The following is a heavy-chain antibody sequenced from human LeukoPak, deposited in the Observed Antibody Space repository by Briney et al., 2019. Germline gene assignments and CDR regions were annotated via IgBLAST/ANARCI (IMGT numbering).Heavy chain of an antibody. V-gene: IGHV1-18*01. CDR2: ISAYNGNT. Sequence: ASVKVSCKASGYTFTSYGISWVRQAPGHGLEWMGWISAYNGNTNYAQKLQGRVTMTTDTSTSTAYMELRSLRSDDTAVYYCARDTHLLWFGELLYPHFCDYWGQGTLVTVSS. CDR3: ARDTHLLWFGELLYPHFCDY. CDR1: GYTFTSYG. D-gene: IGHD3-10*01. J-gene: IGHJ4*02.